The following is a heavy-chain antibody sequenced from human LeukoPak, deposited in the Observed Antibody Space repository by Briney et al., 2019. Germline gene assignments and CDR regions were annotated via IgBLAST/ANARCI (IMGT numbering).Heavy chain of an antibody. CDR2: MSSSRSYI. CDR3: ARDAFDI. J-gene: IGHJ3*02. CDR1: GFXFRNYN. V-gene: IGHV3-21*05. Sequence: GGSLRLSCAASGFXFRNYNMNGVRQAPGKGLEWVLCMSSSRSYIYHEDSMKGRFTISRDNAKNSMYLQMNSLRAEDTAVYYCARDAFDIWGQGTMVTVSS.